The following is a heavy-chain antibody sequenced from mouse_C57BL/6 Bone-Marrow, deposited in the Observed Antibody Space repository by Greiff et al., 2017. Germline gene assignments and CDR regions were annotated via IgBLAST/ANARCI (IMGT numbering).Heavy chain of an antibody. V-gene: IGHV1-82*01. CDR2: IYPGDGDT. D-gene: IGHD2-13*01. CDR1: GYAFSSSW. J-gene: IGHJ1*03. CDR3: ARSVVIHWYFDV. Sequence: VQLQQSGPELVKPGASVKISCKASGYAFSSSWMNWVKQRPGKGLEWIGRIYPGDGDTNYNGKFKGKATLTADKSSSTAYMQLSSLTSEDSAVYFCARSVVIHWYFDVWGTGTTVTVSS.